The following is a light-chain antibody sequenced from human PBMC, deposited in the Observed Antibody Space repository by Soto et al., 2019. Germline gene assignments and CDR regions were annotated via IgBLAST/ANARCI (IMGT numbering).Light chain of an antibody. Sequence: ETVMTQSPATLSVSPGERATLSCRASQSVSSNLAWYQQKPGQAPRLLIYGASTRATDIPARFSGSGSGTEFTLTISSLQSEDFAVYYCQPYNNWPPLTFGGGTKVEIK. V-gene: IGKV3-15*01. CDR3: QPYNNWPPLT. CDR1: QSVSSN. J-gene: IGKJ4*01. CDR2: GAS.